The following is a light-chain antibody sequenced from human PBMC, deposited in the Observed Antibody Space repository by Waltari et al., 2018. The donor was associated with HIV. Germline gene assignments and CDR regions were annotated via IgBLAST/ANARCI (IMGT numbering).Light chain of an antibody. CDR3: ATWDDEPIGHGV. CDR1: QTNIGNNH. V-gene: IGLV1-47*01. CDR2: KTD. J-gene: IGLJ3*02. Sequence: QSVLTQPPSASGTPGQRVSIACSGGQTNIGNNHVYWYQQLPGMAPKLLIHKTDQRPSGVPDRFSGSKSGTSASLAITGLRADDEADYYCATWDDEPIGHGVFGGGTRLTVL.